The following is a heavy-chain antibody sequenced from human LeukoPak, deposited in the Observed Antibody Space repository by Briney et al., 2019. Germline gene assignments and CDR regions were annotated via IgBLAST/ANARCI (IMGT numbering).Heavy chain of an antibody. J-gene: IGHJ6*02. V-gene: IGHV3-9*01. CDR2: ISWNSGSI. CDR1: GFTFDDYA. CDR3: TKAHLQSGSWYPHGGMDV. D-gene: IGHD6-13*01. Sequence: GGSLRLSCAASGFTFDDYAMHWVRQAPGQGLEWVSGISWNSGSIAYAESLKGRFTISRDNAKNSLYLQMNSLRAEDAALYYCTKAHLQSGSWYPHGGMDVWGQGTTVTVSS.